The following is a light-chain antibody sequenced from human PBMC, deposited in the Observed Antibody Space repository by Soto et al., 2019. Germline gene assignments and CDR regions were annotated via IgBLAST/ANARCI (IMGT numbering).Light chain of an antibody. V-gene: IGKV3D-11*01. CDR1: QDVGTY. CDR3: QHGGNWPVT. CDR2: GAS. J-gene: IGKJ5*01. Sequence: VVTQSPVALSLSPGERATLSCRASQDVGTYVAWYQVRGGQAPRLLISGASKRATGIPDRISGGGSGADFTLTINSLKSEDSGTYFCQHGGNWPVTFGQGTRVEIK.